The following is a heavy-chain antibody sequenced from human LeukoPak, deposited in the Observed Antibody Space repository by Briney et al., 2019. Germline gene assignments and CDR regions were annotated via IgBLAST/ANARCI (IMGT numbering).Heavy chain of an antibody. J-gene: IGHJ3*02. CDR2: MNPNSGNT. CDR1: GYTFTSYD. V-gene: IGHV1-8*01. Sequence: ASVKVSCKASGYTFTSYDINWVRQATGQGLEWMGWMNPNSGNTGYARKFQGRVTMTRNTSISTAYMELSSLRSEDTAVYYCARGHRYSGSYSDAFDIWGQGTMVTVSS. CDR3: ARGHRYSGSYSDAFDI. D-gene: IGHD1-26*01.